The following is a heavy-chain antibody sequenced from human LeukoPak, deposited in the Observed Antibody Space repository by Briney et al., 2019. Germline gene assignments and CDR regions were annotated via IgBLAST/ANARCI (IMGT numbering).Heavy chain of an antibody. J-gene: IGHJ6*02. CDR3: AGEEQWLVEDYYYYGMDV. D-gene: IGHD6-19*01. CDR2: ISAYNGNT. CDR1: GYTFTSYG. V-gene: IGHV1-18*01. Sequence: ASVKVSCKASGYTFTSYGISWVRQAPGQGLEWMGWISAYNGNTNYAQKLQGRVTMTTDTSTSTAYMELRSLRSDDTAVYYCAGEEQWLVEDYYYYGMDVWGQGTTVTVSS.